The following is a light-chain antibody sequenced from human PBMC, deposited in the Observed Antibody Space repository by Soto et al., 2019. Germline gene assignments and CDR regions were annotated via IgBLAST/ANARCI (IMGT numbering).Light chain of an antibody. CDR1: QSLSNW. CDR2: KAS. V-gene: IGKV1-5*03. Sequence: DIQMTQSPSTLSASVGDRVTITCRASQSLSNWLAWYQQKPGKAPNLLIYKASSLESGVPSRFSGSGSGTEFTLTISSLQPDDFATYYCQQYNGYIFTFGPGTKVEIK. J-gene: IGKJ3*01. CDR3: QQYNGYIFT.